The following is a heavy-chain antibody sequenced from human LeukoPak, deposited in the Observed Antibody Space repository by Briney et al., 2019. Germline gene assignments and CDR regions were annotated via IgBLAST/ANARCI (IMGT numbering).Heavy chain of an antibody. CDR2: ISYDGSNK. V-gene: IGHV3-30*04. CDR1: GFTFSSYA. D-gene: IGHD3-22*01. CDR3: ARGLAYYYDSSAYFLDY. Sequence: GGSLRLSCAASGFTFSSYAMHWVRQAPGKGLEWVAVISYDGSNKYYADSVKGRFTISRDNSKNTLYLQMNSLRAEDTAVYYCARGLAYYYDSSAYFLDYWGQGTLVTVPS. J-gene: IGHJ4*02.